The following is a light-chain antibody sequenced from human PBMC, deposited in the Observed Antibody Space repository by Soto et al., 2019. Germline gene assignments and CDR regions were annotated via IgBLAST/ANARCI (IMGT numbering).Light chain of an antibody. CDR3: QQYDNWPPLT. CDR2: GAS. J-gene: IGKJ4*01. Sequence: ERVMAQSPATLSVSPGERVTLSCRASQSVGSNLAWYQQKPGQAPRLLIYGASTRATGIPVRFSGSGSGTEFTLTISSLQSEDFAVYYCQQYDNWPPLTFGGGTKVEIK. CDR1: QSVGSN. V-gene: IGKV3-15*01.